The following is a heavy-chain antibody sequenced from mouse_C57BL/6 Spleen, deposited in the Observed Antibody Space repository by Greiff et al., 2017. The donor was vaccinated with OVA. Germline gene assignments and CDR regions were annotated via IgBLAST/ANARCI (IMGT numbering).Heavy chain of an antibody. D-gene: IGHD1-1*01. CDR2: ISDGGSYT. CDR1: GFTFSSYA. CDR3: ARDYGSSVHWYFDV. J-gene: IGHJ1*03. Sequence: DVKLVESGGGLVKPGGSLKLSCAASGFTFSSYAMSWVRQTPEKRLEWVATISDGGSYTYYPDNVKGRFTISRDNAKNNLYLQMSHLKSEDTAMYYCARDYGSSVHWYFDVWGTGTTVTVSS. V-gene: IGHV5-4*01.